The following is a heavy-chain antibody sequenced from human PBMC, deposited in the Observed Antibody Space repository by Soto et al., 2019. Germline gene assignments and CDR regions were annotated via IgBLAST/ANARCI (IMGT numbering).Heavy chain of an antibody. V-gene: IGHV3-23*01. CDR2: FNGNGGLT. D-gene: IGHD2-15*01. CDR1: GLTFSSYA. J-gene: IGHJ5*02. Sequence: PGGSLRLSCATSGLTFSSYAMTWVRQAPGKGLEWVSTFNGNGGLTYYADSVKGRFTISRDNSKNTLYLQMDSLRAEDTAIYYCAKDNSLHWFDPWGQGTLVTSPQ. CDR3: AKDNSLHWFDP.